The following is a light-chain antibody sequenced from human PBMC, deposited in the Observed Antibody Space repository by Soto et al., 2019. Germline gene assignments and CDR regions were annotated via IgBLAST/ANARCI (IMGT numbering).Light chain of an antibody. CDR3: QQYDNLPRT. CDR1: QDISNY. Sequence: DIQMTQSPSSLSASVGDRVTITGQASQDISNYLNWYQQKPGKAPKLLIYDASNLETGVPSRFSGSGSGTDFTFTISSLQPEDIATYYCQQYDNLPRTFGQGTKVDIK. CDR2: DAS. V-gene: IGKV1-33*01. J-gene: IGKJ1*01.